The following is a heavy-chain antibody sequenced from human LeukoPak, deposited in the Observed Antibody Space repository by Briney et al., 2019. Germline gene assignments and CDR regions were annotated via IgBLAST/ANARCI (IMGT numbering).Heavy chain of an antibody. V-gene: IGHV3-23*01. CDR2: TSGGGDHT. D-gene: IGHD2/OR15-2a*01. J-gene: IGHJ4*02. CDR3: ARLFYDITGYSPYFDY. Sequence: GGSLRLSCAASGFTFTNYAMTWVRQAPGKGLEWVSATSGGGDHTYYADSVKGRFTISRDNSRNTLYLQMNSLRAEDTAVYYCARLFYDITGYSPYFDYWGSGTLVAVSS. CDR1: GFTFTNYA.